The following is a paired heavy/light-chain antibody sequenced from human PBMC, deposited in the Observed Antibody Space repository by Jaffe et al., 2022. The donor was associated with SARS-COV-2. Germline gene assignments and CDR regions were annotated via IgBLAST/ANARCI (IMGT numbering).Light chain of an antibody. CDR3: QQANSFPLT. CDR2: AAS. V-gene: IGKV1D-12*01. CDR1: QGISSW. Sequence: DIQMTQSPSSVSASVGDRVTITCRASQGISSWLAWYQQKPGKAPKLLIYAASSLQSGVPSRFSGSGSGTDFTLTISSLQPEDFATYYCQQANSFPLTFGQGTRLEIK. J-gene: IGKJ5*01.
Heavy chain of an antibody. V-gene: IGHV3-11*01. CDR2: ISSSGSTI. J-gene: IGHJ6*02. CDR1: GFTFSDYY. CDR3: ARVTIFGVVSYYYGMDV. Sequence: QVQLVESGGGLVKPGGSLRLSCAASGFTFSDYYMSWIRQAPGKGLEWVSYISSSGSTIYYADSVKGRFTISRDNAKNSLYLQMNSLRAEDTAVYYCARVTIFGVVSYYYGMDVWGQGTTVTVSS. D-gene: IGHD3-3*01.